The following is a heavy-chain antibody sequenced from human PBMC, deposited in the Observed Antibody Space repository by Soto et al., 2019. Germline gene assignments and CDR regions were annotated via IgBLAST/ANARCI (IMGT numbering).Heavy chain of an antibody. CDR3: ARGGTMALDY. V-gene: IGHV3-NL1*01. CDR1: GFTFSSYG. CDR2: IYSGGST. D-gene: IGHD3-10*01. Sequence: PGGSLRLSCAASGFTFSSYGMHWVRQAPGKGLEWVAVIYSGGSTYYADSVKGRFTISRDNSKNTLYLQMNSLRADDTAVYYCARGGTMALDYWGQGTLVTVSS. J-gene: IGHJ4*02.